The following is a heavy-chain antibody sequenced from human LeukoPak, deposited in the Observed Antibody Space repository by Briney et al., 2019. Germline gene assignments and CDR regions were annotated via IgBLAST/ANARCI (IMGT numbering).Heavy chain of an antibody. CDR1: GFPFSSYW. D-gene: IGHD4-17*01. V-gene: IGHV3-74*01. J-gene: IGHJ4*02. Sequence: GGPLRLSCAPSGFPFSSYWMHWVRQAPGKGLAWVSRINSDGSSTNYADSVKGRFTISRDNAKNTLYLQMDSLRAEDTAVYYCARALTTSTTVTTGYWGQGILVTVSS. CDR3: ARALTTSTTVTTGY. CDR2: INSDGSST.